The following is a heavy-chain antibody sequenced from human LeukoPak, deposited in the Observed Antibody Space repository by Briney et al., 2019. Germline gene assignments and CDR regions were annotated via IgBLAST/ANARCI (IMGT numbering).Heavy chain of an antibody. V-gene: IGHV1-2*02. Sequence: GASVKVSCKASGYTFTGYYMHWVRQAPGQGLEWVGWINPNSGGTNYAQKFQGRVTMTRDTSISTAYMELSRLRSDDTAVYYCARGPHYDFWSGLIDYWGQGTLVTVSS. CDR3: ARGPHYDFWSGLIDY. J-gene: IGHJ4*02. D-gene: IGHD3-3*01. CDR2: INPNSGGT. CDR1: GYTFTGYY.